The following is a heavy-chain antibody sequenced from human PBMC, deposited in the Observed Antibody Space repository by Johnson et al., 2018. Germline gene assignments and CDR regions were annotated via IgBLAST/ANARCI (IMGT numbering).Heavy chain of an antibody. CDR3: ARDLPLPPVIVVVVASPYGMDV. Sequence: EVQLVESGGGLVKPGGSLRLSCAASGFTFSSYSMNWVRQAPGKGLEWVSSISSSSSYIYYADSVKGRFTISRDNAKNSLYLQMNSLRAEDTAVYYRARDLPLPPVIVVVVASPYGMDVWGQGTTVTVSS. D-gene: IGHD2-15*01. J-gene: IGHJ6*02. V-gene: IGHV3-21*01. CDR1: GFTFSSYS. CDR2: ISSSSSYI.